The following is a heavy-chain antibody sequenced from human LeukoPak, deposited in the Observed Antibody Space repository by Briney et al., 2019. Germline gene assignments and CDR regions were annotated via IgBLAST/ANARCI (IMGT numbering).Heavy chain of an antibody. J-gene: IGHJ4*02. V-gene: IGHV3-74*01. CDR2: INNDGSTT. Sequence: PGGSLRLSCAASGFTFANTWMHWVRQAPGKGLVWVSLINNDGSTTNYADSVKGRFTISRDNAKNTVYPQMSSLRAEDTAVYYCAIGGTYGSGSWGQGTLVTVSS. D-gene: IGHD3-10*01. CDR3: AIGGTYGSGS. CDR1: GFTFANTW.